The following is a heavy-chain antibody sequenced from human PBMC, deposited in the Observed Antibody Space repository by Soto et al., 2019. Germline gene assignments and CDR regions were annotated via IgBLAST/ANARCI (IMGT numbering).Heavy chain of an antibody. CDR2: ISYDGSNK. J-gene: IGHJ6*02. CDR3: ASLYCSGGSCYSDYYYYGMDV. CDR1: GFTFSSYA. Sequence: QVQLVESGGGVVQPGRSLRLSCAASGFTFSSYAMHWVRQAPGKGLXXXAVISYDGSNKYYADSVKGRFTISRDNSKNTLYLQMXXXXXXXXXXYYCASLYCSGGSCYSDYYYYGMDVWGQGTTVTVSS. D-gene: IGHD2-15*01. V-gene: IGHV3-30-3*01.